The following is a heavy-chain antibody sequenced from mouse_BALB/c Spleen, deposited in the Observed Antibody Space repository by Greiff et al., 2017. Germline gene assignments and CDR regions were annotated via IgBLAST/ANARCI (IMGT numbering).Heavy chain of an antibody. V-gene: IGHV14-3*02. CDR2: IDPANGNT. CDR1: GFNIKDTY. Sequence: EVKLVESGAELVKPGASVKLSCTASGFNIKDTYMHWVKQRPEQGLEWIGRIDPANGNTKYDPKFQGKATITADTSSNTAYLQLSSLTSEDTAVYYCAPLTDYFDYWGQGTTLTVSS. J-gene: IGHJ2*01. D-gene: IGHD4-1*01. CDR3: APLTDYFDY.